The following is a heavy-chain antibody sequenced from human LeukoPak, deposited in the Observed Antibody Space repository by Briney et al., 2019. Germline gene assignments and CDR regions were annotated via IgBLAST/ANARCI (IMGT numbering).Heavy chain of an antibody. CDR2: ISSSGSTI. CDR1: GFTFSDYY. V-gene: IGHV3-11*04. D-gene: IGHD2-15*01. Sequence: PGGSLRLSCAASGFTFSDYYMSWIRQAPGKGLEWVSYISSSGSTIYYADSVKGRFTISRDNAKNSLYLQMNSLRAEDTAVYYCARGRYCSGGSCYSIVLRGNYYYGMDVWGQGTTVTVSS. CDR3: ARGRYCSGGSCYSIVLRGNYYYGMDV. J-gene: IGHJ6*02.